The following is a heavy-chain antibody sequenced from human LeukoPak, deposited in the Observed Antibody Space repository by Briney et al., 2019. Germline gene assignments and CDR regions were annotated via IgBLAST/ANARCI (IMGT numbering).Heavy chain of an antibody. CDR1: GGSFSGYY. Sequence: SETLSLTCAVYGGSFSGYYWSWIRQPPGKGLEWIGEINHSGSTNYNPSLKSRVTISVDTSKNQFSLKLSSVTAADTAVYYCARGIPSSYYGSGSRNWFDPWGQGTLVTVSS. D-gene: IGHD3-10*01. J-gene: IGHJ5*02. V-gene: IGHV4-34*01. CDR2: INHSGST. CDR3: ARGIPSSYYGSGSRNWFDP.